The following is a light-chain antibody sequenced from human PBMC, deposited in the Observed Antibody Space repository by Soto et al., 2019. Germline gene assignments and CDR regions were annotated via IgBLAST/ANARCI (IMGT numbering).Light chain of an antibody. CDR3: QQRSDWVT. Sequence: SPATLSLSPGERGTLSCRASQSVSSYLAWYQQKPGQAPRLLIYDASNRATGIPARFSGSGSGTDFTLTISSLEPEDFAVYCCQQRSDWVTFGQWTRLEIK. V-gene: IGKV3-11*01. CDR1: QSVSSY. J-gene: IGKJ5*01. CDR2: DAS.